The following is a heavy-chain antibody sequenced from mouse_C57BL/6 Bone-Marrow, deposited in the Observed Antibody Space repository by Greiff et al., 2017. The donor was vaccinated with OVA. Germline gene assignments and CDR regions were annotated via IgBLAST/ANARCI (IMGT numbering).Heavy chain of an antibody. CDR2: IDPSDSYT. V-gene: IGHV1-59*01. Sequence: QVQLQQPGAELVRPGTSVKLSCKASGYTFTSYWMHWVKQRPGQGLEWIGVIDPSDSYTNYNQKFKGKATLTVDTSSSTAYMQLSSLTSEDSAVSYCAREAQAMDYWGQGTSVTVSS. J-gene: IGHJ4*01. CDR1: GYTFTSYW. D-gene: IGHD3-2*02. CDR3: AREAQAMDY.